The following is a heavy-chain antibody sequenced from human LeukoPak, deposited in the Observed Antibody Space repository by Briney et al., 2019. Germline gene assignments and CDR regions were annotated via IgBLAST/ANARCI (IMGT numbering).Heavy chain of an antibody. CDR1: GGSISSGSYY. CDR3: ARSPYYYGSGSYLSFDP. Sequence: PSQTLSLTCTVSGGSISSGSYYWSWIRQPAGKGLEWIGRIYTSGSTNYNPSLKSRVTISVDTSKNQFSLKLSSVTAADTAVYYCARSPYYYGSGSYLSFDPLGQGTLVTVSS. D-gene: IGHD3-10*01. J-gene: IGHJ5*02. V-gene: IGHV4-61*02. CDR2: IYTSGST.